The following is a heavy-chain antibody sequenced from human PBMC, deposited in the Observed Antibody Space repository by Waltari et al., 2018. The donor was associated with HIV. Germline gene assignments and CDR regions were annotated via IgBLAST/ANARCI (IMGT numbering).Heavy chain of an antibody. V-gene: IGHV3-74*01. CDR1: GFSFRSYW. J-gene: IGHJ2*01. CDR3: ARGPIGDLYWYFDL. Sequence: EVQLVESGGGLVQPGGSLRLSCAASGFSFRSYWMHWVRQPPGKGLVWVSRINSDGSSTSYADSVKGRFTISRDNAKNTLYLQMNSLRAEDTAVYYCARGPIGDLYWYFDLWGRGTLVTVSS. CDR2: INSDGSST. D-gene: IGHD4-17*01.